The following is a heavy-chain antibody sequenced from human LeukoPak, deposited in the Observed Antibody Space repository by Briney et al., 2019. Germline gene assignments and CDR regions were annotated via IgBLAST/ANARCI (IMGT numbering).Heavy chain of an antibody. J-gene: IGHJ4*02. V-gene: IGHV3-48*03. D-gene: IGHD3-22*01. CDR2: ISSSGSTI. CDR3: AREGRGYYDSSGYKFFDY. CDR1: GFTFSSYE. Sequence: PGGSLRLSCAASGFTFSSYEMNWVRQAPGKGLEWVSYISSSGSTIYYADSVKGRFTISRDNAKNSLYLQMNSLRAEATAVYYCAREGRGYYDSSGYKFFDYWGQGTLVTVSS.